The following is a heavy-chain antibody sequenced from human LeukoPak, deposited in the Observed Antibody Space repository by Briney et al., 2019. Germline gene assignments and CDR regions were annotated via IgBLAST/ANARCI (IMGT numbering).Heavy chain of an antibody. Sequence: GGSLRLSCAASGFTFSSYAMSWVRQAPGKGLGWVSAISGSAGSTYYADSVKGRFTISRDNSKNTQYVQMNSLRAEDTAVYYCAKAGAYVWGSYYHYYMDVWGKGTTVTVSS. V-gene: IGHV3-23*01. J-gene: IGHJ6*03. CDR3: AKAGAYVWGSYYHYYMDV. CDR2: ISGSAGST. CDR1: GFTFSSYA. D-gene: IGHD3-16*01.